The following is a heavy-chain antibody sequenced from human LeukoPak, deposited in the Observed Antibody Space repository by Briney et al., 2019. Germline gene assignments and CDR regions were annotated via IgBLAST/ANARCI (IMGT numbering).Heavy chain of an antibody. Sequence: SETLSLTCTVSGDSISSYYWSWIRQPPGKGLEWIGYIYYSGSTNYNPSLKSRVTISVDTSKNQFSLKMNSVTAADTAVYYCARDGYNYGGAFDIWGQGTMVTVSS. V-gene: IGHV4-59*01. CDR2: IYYSGST. J-gene: IGHJ3*02. D-gene: IGHD5-24*01. CDR1: GDSISSYY. CDR3: ARDGYNYGGAFDI.